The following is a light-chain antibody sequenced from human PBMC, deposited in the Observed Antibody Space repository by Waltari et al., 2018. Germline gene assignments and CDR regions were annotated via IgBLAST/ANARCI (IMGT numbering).Light chain of an antibody. Sequence: QSVLTQPPSASGTPGQRVTISCSGNSSNIGSNTVNWSQQLPGTAPKPLIYRNNQRPSGVPDRFSGSKSGTSASLAISGLQSEDEADYYCAAWDDSLNGWVFGGGTKLTVL. CDR2: RNN. CDR3: AAWDDSLNGWV. CDR1: SSNIGSNT. V-gene: IGLV1-44*01. J-gene: IGLJ3*02.